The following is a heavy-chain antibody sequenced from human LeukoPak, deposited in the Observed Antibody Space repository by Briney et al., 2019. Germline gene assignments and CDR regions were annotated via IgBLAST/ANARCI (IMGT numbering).Heavy chain of an antibody. J-gene: IGHJ4*02. Sequence: GGSLRLSCAVSGITLSNYGMSWVRQSPGKGLEWVAGMSGGGGGTSYADSVKGRFTISRDNPKNTLYLQMNNLRAEDTAVYYCARDLGHSSSWYWSWGLDYWGQGTLVTVSS. CDR3: ARDLGHSSSWYWSWGLDY. V-gene: IGHV3-23*01. CDR1: GITLSNYG. D-gene: IGHD6-13*01. CDR2: MSGGGGGT.